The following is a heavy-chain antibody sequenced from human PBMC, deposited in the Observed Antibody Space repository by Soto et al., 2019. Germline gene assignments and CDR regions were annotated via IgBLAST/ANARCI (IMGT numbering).Heavy chain of an antibody. V-gene: IGHV3-30*03. CDR3: ARISITIFGVVIPTPNFDY. J-gene: IGHJ4*02. Sequence: GGSLRLSCAASGFTFSSYGMHWVRQAPGKGLEWVAVISYDGSNKYYADSVKGRFTISRDNSKNTLYLQMNSLRAEDTAVYYCARISITIFGVVIPTPNFDYWGQGTLVTVSS. CDR1: GFTFSSYG. CDR2: ISYDGSNK. D-gene: IGHD3-3*01.